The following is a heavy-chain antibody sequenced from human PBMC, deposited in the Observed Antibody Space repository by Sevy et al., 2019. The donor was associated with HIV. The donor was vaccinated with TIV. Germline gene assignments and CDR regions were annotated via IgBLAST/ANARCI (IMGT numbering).Heavy chain of an antibody. J-gene: IGHJ4*01. CDR3: AKDLKERKLVAGIFEF. D-gene: IGHD6-19*01. V-gene: IGHV3-30*18. Sequence: GGSLRLSCAVSGFTFSDSGMHWVRQFPGKGLEWVAVISYNGKNSHYADSVKGRFTISRDNSKNTLFLQMDSLRPEDTAVYYCAKDLKERKLVAGIFEFWGHGVLVTVSS. CDR1: GFTFSDSG. CDR2: ISYNGKNS.